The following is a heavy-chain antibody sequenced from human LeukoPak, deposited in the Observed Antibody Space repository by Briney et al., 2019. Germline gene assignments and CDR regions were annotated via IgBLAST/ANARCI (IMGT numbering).Heavy chain of an antibody. Sequence: PGGSLRFSCAASGFTFSDYYMSWIRQAPGKGLEWVSYISSSGSTIYYADSVKGRFTISRDNAKNSLYLQMNSLRAEDTAVYYCARGVQLDGSGYWVYYYGMDVWGQGTTVTVSS. CDR1: GFTFSDYY. D-gene: IGHD3-22*01. J-gene: IGHJ6*02. CDR2: ISSSGSTI. CDR3: ARGVQLDGSGYWVYYYGMDV. V-gene: IGHV3-11*01.